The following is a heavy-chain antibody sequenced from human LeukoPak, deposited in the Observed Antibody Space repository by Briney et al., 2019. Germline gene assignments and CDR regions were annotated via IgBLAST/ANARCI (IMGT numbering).Heavy chain of an antibody. CDR2: IYHSGNT. D-gene: IGHD2-8*01. CDR1: SYSISSGYY. CDR3: ARVASRLRVCDY. Sequence: PSETLSLTCTVSSYSISSGYYWGWIRQPPGKGLEWIGNIYHSGNTYYKPSLKSRVTISVDTSKNQFSLKLSSVTAADTAVYYCARVASRLRVCDYCGQGTLVTVSS. J-gene: IGHJ4*02. V-gene: IGHV4-38-2*02.